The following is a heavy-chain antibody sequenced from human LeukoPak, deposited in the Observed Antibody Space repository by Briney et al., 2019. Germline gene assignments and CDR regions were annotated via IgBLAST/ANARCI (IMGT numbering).Heavy chain of an antibody. D-gene: IGHD1-1*01. J-gene: IGHJ4*02. CDR3: ARHSLPGTTPFDY. V-gene: IGHV1-46*01. Sequence: ASLRVSCKPSGYTFINYYIHWVRQSPGQGLEWLGIINPSGGSTTYAQKFQGRVSMTSDTSTSTVYMELSSLESDDTALYYCARHSLPGTTPFDYWGQGTLVTVSS. CDR1: GYTFINYY. CDR2: INPSGGST.